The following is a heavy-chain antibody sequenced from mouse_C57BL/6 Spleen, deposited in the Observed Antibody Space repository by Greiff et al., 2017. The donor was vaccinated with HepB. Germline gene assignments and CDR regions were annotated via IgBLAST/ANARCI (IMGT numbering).Heavy chain of an antibody. CDR1: GYTFTSYW. J-gene: IGHJ4*01. D-gene: IGHD2-4*01. CDR3: ARSEGIYYDYDDAMDY. Sequence: VQLQQPGAELVKPGASVKLSCKASGYTFTSYWMHWVKQRPGRGLEWIGRIDPNSGGTKYNEKFKSKATLTVDKPSSTAYMQLSSLTSEDSAVYYCARSEGIYYDYDDAMDYWGQGTSVTVSS. V-gene: IGHV1-72*01. CDR2: IDPNSGGT.